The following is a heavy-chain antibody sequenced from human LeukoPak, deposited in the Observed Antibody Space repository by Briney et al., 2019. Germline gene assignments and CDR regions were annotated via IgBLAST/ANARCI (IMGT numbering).Heavy chain of an antibody. Sequence: SGPTLVKPTQTLTLTCTFSGFSLSTSRVGVGWLRWPPGKALEWLALFYWNDDKRYSPSLKSRLTITKDTSKNQVVLTMTNMDPVDTATYYWAHRLEYSSSSGWFDPWGQGTLVTVSS. V-gene: IGHV2-5*01. J-gene: IGHJ5*02. CDR3: AHRLEYSSSSGWFDP. CDR2: FYWNDDK. D-gene: IGHD6-6*01. CDR1: GFSLSTSRVG.